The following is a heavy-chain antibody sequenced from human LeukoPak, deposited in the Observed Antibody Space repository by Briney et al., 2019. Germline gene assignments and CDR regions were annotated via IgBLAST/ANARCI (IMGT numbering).Heavy chain of an antibody. V-gene: IGHV4-39*01. J-gene: IGHJ4*02. CDR3: ARLTSNGATYFEY. CDR2: IYYSGST. D-gene: IGHD2-2*01. CDR1: GGSISSGSYY. Sequence: SETLSLTCTVSGGSISSGSYYWGWIRPPPGKGLVGIGTIYYSGSTYYNPSLQSRVTISIDTSKNQFSLKLSSVTAADTAVYYCARLTSNGATYFEYWGQGTLVTVSS.